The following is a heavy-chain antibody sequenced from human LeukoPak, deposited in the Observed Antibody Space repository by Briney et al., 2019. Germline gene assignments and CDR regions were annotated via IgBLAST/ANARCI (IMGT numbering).Heavy chain of an antibody. CDR3: VRRQGFSSTSWHPGF. CDR2: IYPGDSDT. J-gene: IGHJ4*02. Sequence: GESLQISCKGSGYSSTSYWIVRMRQMPGKGLEWMGIIYPGDSDTRYSPSFQGQVTMSADKSINTAYLQWSSLKASDTARYYCVRRQGFSSTSWHPGFWGQGTLVTVSS. V-gene: IGHV5-51*01. CDR1: GYSSTSYW. D-gene: IGHD2-2*01.